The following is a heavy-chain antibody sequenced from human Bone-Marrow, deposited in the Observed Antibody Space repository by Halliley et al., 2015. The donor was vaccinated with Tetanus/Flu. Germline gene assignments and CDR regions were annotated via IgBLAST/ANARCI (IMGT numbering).Heavy chain of an antibody. Sequence: TLSLTCIVSGASVSGFFWSWIRQPPGKGLDWIGYISSSGNTNYNPSLKSRVTMSVDTSKNQFSLRLSSVTAADTAVYYCARGPRVKANDFGMGAWGPGSPVT. V-gene: IGHV4-59*02. CDR2: ISSSGNT. CDR3: ARGPRVKANDFGMGA. D-gene: IGHD3-3*01. J-gene: IGHJ6*02. CDR1: GASVSGFF.